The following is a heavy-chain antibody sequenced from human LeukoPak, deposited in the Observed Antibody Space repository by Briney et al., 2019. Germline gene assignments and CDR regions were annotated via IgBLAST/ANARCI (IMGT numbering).Heavy chain of an antibody. V-gene: IGHV3-21*01. CDR3: ARGVQYYDILTGYYYGMDV. J-gene: IGHJ6*02. Sequence: GGSLRLSFAASGFTFSSYSMNWVRQAPGKGLEWVSSISSSSSYIYYADSVKGRFTISRDNAKNSLYLQVNSLRAEDTAVYYCARGVQYYDILTGYYYGMDVWGQGTTVTVSS. D-gene: IGHD3-9*01. CDR2: ISSSSSYI. CDR1: GFTFSSYS.